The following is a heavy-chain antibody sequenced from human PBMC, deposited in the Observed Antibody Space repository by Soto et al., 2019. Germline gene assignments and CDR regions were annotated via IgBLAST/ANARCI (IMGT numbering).Heavy chain of an antibody. CDR3: ARGLRGQWLVPYYFDY. Sequence: QVQLQESGPGLVKPSETLSLTCTVSGGSISSYYWSWIRQPPGKGLEWIGYIYYSGSTNYNPSLRSRVTISVDTSKNQFSLKLSSVTAADTAVYYCARGLRGQWLVPYYFDYWGQGTLVTVSS. J-gene: IGHJ4*02. D-gene: IGHD6-19*01. V-gene: IGHV4-59*01. CDR2: IYYSGST. CDR1: GGSISSYY.